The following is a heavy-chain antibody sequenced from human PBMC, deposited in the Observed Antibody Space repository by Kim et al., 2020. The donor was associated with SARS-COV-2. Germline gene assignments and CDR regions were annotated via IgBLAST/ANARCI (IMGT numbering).Heavy chain of an antibody. D-gene: IGHD6-13*01. J-gene: IGHJ2*01. V-gene: IGHV4-34*01. CDR3: GRERYSSGWYGMIDL. Sequence: SETLSLTCGVHGGSFNDYYWTWIRQFPGKGLEWIGEISQSGLTNYNPSLENRVIMSVDTAKKQLSLNLTSVRAADTAVYYCGRERYSSGWYGMIDLWGRGTLITVSS. CDR1: GGSFNDYY. CDR2: ISQSGLT.